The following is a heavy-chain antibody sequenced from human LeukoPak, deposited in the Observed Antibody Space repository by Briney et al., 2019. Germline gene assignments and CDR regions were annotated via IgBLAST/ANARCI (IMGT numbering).Heavy chain of an antibody. CDR3: AREGQPPHDRYGMDV. V-gene: IGHV4-4*07. J-gene: IGHJ6*02. D-gene: IGHD1-14*01. CDR1: GGSISSYY. Sequence: SETLSLTCTVSGGSISSYYCSWIRQPPGKGLEWIGRIYTSGSTNYNPSLKSRVTMSVDTSKNQFSLKLSSVTAADTAVYYCAREGQPPHDRYGMDVWGQGTTVTVSS. CDR2: IYTSGST.